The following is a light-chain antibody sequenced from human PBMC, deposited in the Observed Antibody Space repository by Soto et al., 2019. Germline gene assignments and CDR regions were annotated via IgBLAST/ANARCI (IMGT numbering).Light chain of an antibody. J-gene: IGKJ2*01. Sequence: DIQMTQSPSTLSASVGDRVTMTCRASQSFGRWLAWYQQKPGKAPELLIYKTSTLERGVPSRFSGSGSGTEFTLTISSLQPDDFATYYCQVYKTGPGYNFGQGTRLEIK. CDR2: KTS. V-gene: IGKV1-5*03. CDR1: QSFGRW. CDR3: QVYKTGPGYN.